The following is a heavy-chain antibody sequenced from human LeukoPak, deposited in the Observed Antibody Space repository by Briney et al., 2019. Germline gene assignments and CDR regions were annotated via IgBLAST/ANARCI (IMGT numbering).Heavy chain of an antibody. D-gene: IGHD2-21*02. CDR1: AGSIISGGYY. Sequence: PSQTLSLTCTVSAGSIISGGYYWSWIRQHPGNNLEWIGDIYYSGSTYYNPSLKSRLTISLDTSKNQFSLKLTSVTAADTAVYYRARACFGGGDCPERPGFDNWGQGTLVTVSS. CDR3: ARACFGGGDCPERPGFDN. J-gene: IGHJ4*02. V-gene: IGHV4-31*03. CDR2: IYYSGST.